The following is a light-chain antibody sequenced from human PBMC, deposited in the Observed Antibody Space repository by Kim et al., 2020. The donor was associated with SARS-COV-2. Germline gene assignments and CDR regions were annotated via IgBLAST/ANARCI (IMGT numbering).Light chain of an antibody. CDR3: HQYNAWPPWT. CDR2: GAS. CDR1: QSVNNN. J-gene: IGKJ1*01. Sequence: EIVLTQSPATLSVSPGDRATLSCRASQSVNNNLAWYQQKPGQAPRLLIHGASSRATDIPARFSGSGSGTEFTLTISSLQSEDFAVYYCHQYNAWPPWTFGQGTKVDI. V-gene: IGKV3-15*01.